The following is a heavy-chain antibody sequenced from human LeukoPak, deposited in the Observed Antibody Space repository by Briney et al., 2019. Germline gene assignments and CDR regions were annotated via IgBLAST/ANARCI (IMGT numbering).Heavy chain of an antibody. J-gene: IGHJ5*02. CDR1: GGSFSGYY. CDR2: INHSGST. CDR3: ARHEIQRNWFDP. Sequence: PSETLSLTCAVYGGSFSGYYWSWIRQPPGKGLEWIGEINHSGSTNYNPSLKSRVTISVDTSKNQFSLKLSSVTAADTAVYYCARHEIQRNWFDPWGQGTLVTVSS. V-gene: IGHV4-34*01. D-gene: IGHD5-18*01.